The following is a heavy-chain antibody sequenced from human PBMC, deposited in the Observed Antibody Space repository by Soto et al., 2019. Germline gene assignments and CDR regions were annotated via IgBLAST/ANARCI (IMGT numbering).Heavy chain of an antibody. CDR2: INHSGST. J-gene: IGHJ5*02. CDR3: AKGGHCSSTSCYRNWFDP. Sequence: PSEILSLTCAVYGGSFSGYYWSWIRQPPGKGLEWIGEINHSGSTNYNPSLKSRVTISVDTSKNQFSLKLSSVTAADTAVYYCAKGGHCSSTSCYRNWFDPWGQGTLVTVSS. D-gene: IGHD2-2*01. V-gene: IGHV4-34*01. CDR1: GGSFSGYY.